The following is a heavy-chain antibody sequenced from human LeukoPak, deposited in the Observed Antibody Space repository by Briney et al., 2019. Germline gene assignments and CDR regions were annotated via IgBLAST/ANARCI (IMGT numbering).Heavy chain of an antibody. Sequence: SETLSLTSTVSGGSISSYYWSWIRQPPGKGLEWIGYIYYSGSTNYNPSLKSRVTISVDTSKNQFSLKLSSVTAADTAVYYCARRVVVPAAPDAFDIWGQGTMVTVSS. V-gene: IGHV4-59*01. CDR2: IYYSGST. CDR1: GGSISSYY. CDR3: ARRVVVPAAPDAFDI. D-gene: IGHD2-2*01. J-gene: IGHJ3*02.